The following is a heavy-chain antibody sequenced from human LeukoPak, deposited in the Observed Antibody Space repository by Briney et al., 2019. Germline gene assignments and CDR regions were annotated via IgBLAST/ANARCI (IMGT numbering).Heavy chain of an antibody. CDR1: GYTFIRYA. Sequence: ASVKVSCKASGYTFIRYAITWVRQAPGQGLEWMGWISTYNGDTNYAQNLQGRVTMTTDTSTSTGYMELRSLRSDDTAVYYCARDPTNTSGRKPYFDYWGQGTLVTVSS. V-gene: IGHV1-18*01. D-gene: IGHD6-19*01. CDR3: ARDPTNTSGRKPYFDY. J-gene: IGHJ4*02. CDR2: ISTYNGDT.